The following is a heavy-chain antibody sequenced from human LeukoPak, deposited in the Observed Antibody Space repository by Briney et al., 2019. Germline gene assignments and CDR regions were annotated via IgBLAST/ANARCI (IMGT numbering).Heavy chain of an antibody. Sequence: PSQTLSLTCTVSGGSISSGDYYWSWIRQPPGKGLEWIGYIDYSGSTYYNPSLKSRVTISVDTSKNQFSLKLNSVTAADTAVYYCARDKLATVTTGWFDPWGQGTLVTVSS. V-gene: IGHV4-30-4*01. CDR3: ARDKLATVTTGWFDP. J-gene: IGHJ5*02. D-gene: IGHD4-17*01. CDR1: GGSISSGDYY. CDR2: IDYSGST.